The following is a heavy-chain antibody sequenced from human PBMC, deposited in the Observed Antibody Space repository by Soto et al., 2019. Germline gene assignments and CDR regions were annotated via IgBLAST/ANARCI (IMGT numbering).Heavy chain of an antibody. V-gene: IGHV3-23*01. J-gene: IGHJ6*03. CDR3: AKDYGDYVYYYYYMDV. CDR1: GFTFSSYA. CDR2: ISGSGGST. D-gene: IGHD4-17*01. Sequence: LSLTCAASGFTFSSYAMSWVRQAPGKGLEWVSAISGSGGSTYYADSVKGRFTISRDNSKNTLYLQMNSLRAEDTAVYYCAKDYGDYVYYYYYMDVWGKGTTVTVSS.